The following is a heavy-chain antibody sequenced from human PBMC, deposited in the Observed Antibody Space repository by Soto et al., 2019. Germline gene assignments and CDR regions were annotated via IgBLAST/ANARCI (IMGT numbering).Heavy chain of an antibody. D-gene: IGHD3-22*01. V-gene: IGHV4-59*08. CDR2: VYYAGTT. CDR1: DGSITPNY. CDR3: ARLGAYYQALDS. J-gene: IGHJ4*02. Sequence: PSETLSLTCTVSDGSITPNYYTWVRQPPGKGLEWIGYVYYAGTTTYNPSLKSRVSISIDTSKNEVSLKLSSVTAADTAVYYCARLGAYYQALDSWGQGNLVPVSS.